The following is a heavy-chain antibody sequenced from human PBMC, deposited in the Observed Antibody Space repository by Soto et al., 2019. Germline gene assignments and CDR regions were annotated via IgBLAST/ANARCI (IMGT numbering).Heavy chain of an antibody. V-gene: IGHV3-30*18. CDR1: GFTFSSYG. Sequence: GGSLRLSCAASGFTFSSYGMHWVRQAPGKGLEWVAVISYDGSNKYYADSVKGRFTISRDNSKNTLYLQMNSLRAEDTAVYYCEKDPVDYWGQGTLVTVSS. CDR3: EKDPVDY. J-gene: IGHJ4*02. CDR2: ISYDGSNK.